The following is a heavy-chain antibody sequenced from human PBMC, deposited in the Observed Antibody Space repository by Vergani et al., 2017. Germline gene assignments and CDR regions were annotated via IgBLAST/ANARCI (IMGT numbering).Heavy chain of an antibody. Sequence: EVQLVQSGAEVKKPGESLKISCQGSGYTFTNYWIGWVRQMPGNGLEWKGVIYPGYSNTRYSPSFQGQVTISADKSINTAYLQWSSLEASDTAMYFCASGGHGSENGGALQLWGQGTNITVSS. CDR3: ASGGHGSENGGALQL. V-gene: IGHV5-51*03. CDR1: GYTFTNYW. J-gene: IGHJ3*01. CDR2: IYPGYSNT. D-gene: IGHD3-10*01.